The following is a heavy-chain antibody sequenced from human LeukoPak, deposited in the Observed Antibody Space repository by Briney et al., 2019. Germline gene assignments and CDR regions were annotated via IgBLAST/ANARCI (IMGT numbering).Heavy chain of an antibody. CDR1: GYSFTSYW. D-gene: IGHD6-13*01. J-gene: IGHJ6*02. CDR3: ARQGIAAGSGEFMYYGMDV. Sequence: GESLKISCKGSGYSFTSYWIGWVRQMPGKGLEWMGIIYPGDSDTRYSPSFQGQVTISADKSISTAYLHWSSLKASDTAMYYCARQGIAAGSGEFMYYGMDVWGQGTTVTVSS. V-gene: IGHV5-51*01. CDR2: IYPGDSDT.